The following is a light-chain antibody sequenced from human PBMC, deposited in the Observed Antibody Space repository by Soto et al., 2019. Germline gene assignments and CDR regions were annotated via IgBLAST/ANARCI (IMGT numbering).Light chain of an antibody. J-gene: IGLJ1*01. CDR3: QAWDSSTGV. CDR1: KLGDKY. CDR2: QDS. Sequence: SYELTRPPSVSVSPGQTASITCSGDKLGDKYASWYQQKPGQSPVLVIYQDSKRPSGIPERFSGSNSGNTATLTISGTQAMDEADYYCQAWDSSTGVFGTGTKVTVL. V-gene: IGLV3-1*01.